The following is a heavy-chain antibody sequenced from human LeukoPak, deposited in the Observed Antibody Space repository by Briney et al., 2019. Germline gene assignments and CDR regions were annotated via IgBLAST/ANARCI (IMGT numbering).Heavy chain of an antibody. CDR2: INSDGSST. Sequence: GGSLRLSCAASGFTFSSYWMHWVRQAPGKGLVWVSRINSDGSSTGYADSVKGRFTISRGNAKNSLYLQMNSLRAEDTAVYYCARDLKPQWLVRSGLHDAFDIWGQGAMVTVSS. CDR3: ARDLKPQWLVRSGLHDAFDI. D-gene: IGHD6-19*01. CDR1: GFTFSSYW. V-gene: IGHV3-74*01. J-gene: IGHJ3*02.